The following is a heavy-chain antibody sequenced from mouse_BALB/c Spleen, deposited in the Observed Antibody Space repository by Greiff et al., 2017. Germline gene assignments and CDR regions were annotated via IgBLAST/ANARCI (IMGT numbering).Heavy chain of an antibody. V-gene: IGHV1-9*01. J-gene: IGHJ3*01. CDR1: GYTFSSYW. D-gene: IGHD2-2*01. Sequence: VKLMESGAELMKPGASVKISCKATGYTFSSYWIEWVKQRPGHGLEWIGEILPGSGSTNYNEKFKGKATFTADTSSNTAYMQLSSLTSEDSAVYYCARSVGYDGGAWFAYWGQGTLVTVSA. CDR2: ILPGSGST. CDR3: ARSVGYDGGAWFAY.